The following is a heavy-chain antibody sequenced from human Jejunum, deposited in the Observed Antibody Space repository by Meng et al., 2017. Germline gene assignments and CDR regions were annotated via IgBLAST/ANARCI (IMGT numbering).Heavy chain of an antibody. CDR3: ARERRGSSGWYYFDY. D-gene: IGHD6-19*01. J-gene: IGHJ4*02. Sequence: GESLKISCAASGFTFSGFYMTWVRQAPGKGLEWVANIKQDESEKYYVDSVKGRFTISRDNAENSLYLQMNSLRAEDTAVYYCARERRGSSGWYYFDYWGQGTLVTVSS. V-gene: IGHV3-7*01. CDR1: GFTFSGFY. CDR2: IKQDESEK.